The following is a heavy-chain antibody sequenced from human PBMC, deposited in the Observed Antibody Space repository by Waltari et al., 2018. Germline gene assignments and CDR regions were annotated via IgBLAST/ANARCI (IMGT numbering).Heavy chain of an antibody. CDR2: IGVRGDIT. Sequence: EVQLLESGGGLVQPGGSLRLSCAASGFTFSRHALSWVLQAPGKGLECVSAIGVRGDITYYADSVKGRFTVSSDNSKNTLYLKMNSLRADDTAVYYCATPRQYSSGWYGFDYWGQGTLVTVSS. D-gene: IGHD6-19*01. CDR1: GFTFSRHA. V-gene: IGHV3-23*01. CDR3: ATPRQYSSGWYGFDY. J-gene: IGHJ4*02.